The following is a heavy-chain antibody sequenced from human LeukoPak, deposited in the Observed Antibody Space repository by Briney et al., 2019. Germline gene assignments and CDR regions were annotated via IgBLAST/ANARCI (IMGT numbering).Heavy chain of an antibody. J-gene: IGHJ4*02. D-gene: IGHD5-12*01. V-gene: IGHV3-30-3*01. CDR3: ARSMRSGYGGDIYYFDY. CDR2: ISYDGSNK. CDR1: GFTFSSYA. Sequence: GGSLRLSCAASGFTFSSYAMHWARQAPGKGLEWVAVISYDGSNKYYADSVKGRFTVSRDNSKNTLYLQMNSLRAEDTAVYYCARSMRSGYGGDIYYFDYWGQGTLVTVSS.